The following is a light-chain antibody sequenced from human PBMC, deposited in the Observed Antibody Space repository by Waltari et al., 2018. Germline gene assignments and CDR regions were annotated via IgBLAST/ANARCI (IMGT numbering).Light chain of an antibody. CDR1: QSLTVNY. CDR3: QQFESAPRT. CDR2: AAS. J-gene: IGKJ1*01. Sequence: EILLTQSPDILSLSQGDTSTLSCRASQSLTVNYLAWYQQKPGQAPRLLIYAASSRATGVPDRFSGSGSGAHFTLAISRLEPEDFAVYYCQQFESAPRTFGQGTKVEIK. V-gene: IGKV3-20*01.